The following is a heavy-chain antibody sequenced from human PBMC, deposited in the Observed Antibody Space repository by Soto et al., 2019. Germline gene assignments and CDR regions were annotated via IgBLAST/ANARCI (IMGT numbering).Heavy chain of an antibody. Sequence: QVQMVESGGGVVQPGRSLRLSCAVSGFTLSSHAMHWVRQAPGKGLEWVALILSDGSNKYYADSVKGRFTTSRDNSNNTMDLQMNSLSVEDTAVYYCARDDEGVSDCDLGSWGQGALVNVST. CDR3: ARDDEGVSDCDLGS. CDR1: GFTLSSHA. V-gene: IGHV3-30-3*01. D-gene: IGHD2-21*01. J-gene: IGHJ4*02. CDR2: ILSDGSNK.